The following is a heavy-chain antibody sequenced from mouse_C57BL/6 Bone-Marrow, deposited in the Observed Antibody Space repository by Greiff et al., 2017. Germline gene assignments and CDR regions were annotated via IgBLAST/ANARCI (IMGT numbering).Heavy chain of an antibody. CDR2: IRNKANGYTT. V-gene: IGHV7-3*01. Sequence: EVMLVESGGGLVQPGGSLSLSCAASGFTFTDYYMSWVRQPPGKALEWLGFIRNKANGYTTEYSASVKGRFTISRDNSQSILYLQMNALRDEDSATYYCARAQYYGSSYWYFDVWGTGTTVTVSS. J-gene: IGHJ1*03. D-gene: IGHD1-1*01. CDR1: GFTFTDYY. CDR3: ARAQYYGSSYWYFDV.